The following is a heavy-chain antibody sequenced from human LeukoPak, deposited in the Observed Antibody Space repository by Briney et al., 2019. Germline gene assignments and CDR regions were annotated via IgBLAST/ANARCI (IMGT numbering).Heavy chain of an antibody. Sequence: GASVKVSCKASGYTFTSYYMYWVRQAPGQGLEWMGIINPSGGSTSYAQKFQGRVTMTRDTSTSTVYMELSSLRSEDTALYYCARDLQGSTYPSSFDIWGQGTMVTVSS. CDR1: GYTFTSYY. J-gene: IGHJ3*02. D-gene: IGHD5/OR15-5a*01. CDR3: ARDLQGSTYPSSFDI. CDR2: INPSGGST. V-gene: IGHV1-46*01.